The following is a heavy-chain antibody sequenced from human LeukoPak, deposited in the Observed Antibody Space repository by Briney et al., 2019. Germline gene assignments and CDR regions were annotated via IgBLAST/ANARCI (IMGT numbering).Heavy chain of an antibody. J-gene: IGHJ4*02. CDR1: GGSISSNRHY. CDR2: IYYRGSI. D-gene: IGHD1-26*01. V-gene: IGHV4-39*01. CDR3: ARLSNTGSFDFDN. Sequence: SETLSPTCTVSGGSISSNRHYWAWIRQPPGTGLEWIGNIYYRGSIAYNPSLRSRVTMSIDTSKNQFSLRLSSVTAADTAVFYCARLSNTGSFDFDNWGQGTLVTVSS.